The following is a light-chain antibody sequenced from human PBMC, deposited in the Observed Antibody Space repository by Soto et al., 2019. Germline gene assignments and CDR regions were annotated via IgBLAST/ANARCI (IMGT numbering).Light chain of an antibody. V-gene: IGKV3-20*01. CDR1: QSVSSRY. CDR2: DAS. CDR3: QQSGSTPRT. Sequence: ETVLTQSPGTRSLSPGDRATLSCGASQSVSSRYLAWYQQKHGQAPRLVMYDASRRATGIPDRFSGSGSGTDVTITISRLEKEDGAVYDCQQSGSTPRTFGQGTKVDIK. J-gene: IGKJ1*01.